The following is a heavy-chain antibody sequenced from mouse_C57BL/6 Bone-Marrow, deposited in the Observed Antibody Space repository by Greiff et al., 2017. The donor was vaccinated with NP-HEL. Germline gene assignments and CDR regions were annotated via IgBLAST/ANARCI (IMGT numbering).Heavy chain of an antibody. V-gene: IGHV6-3*01. CDR2: LSLKSDNYAT. Sequence: EVTVVESGGGLVQPGGSMKLSCVASGFTFSNYWMNWVRQSPEKGLEWVAQLSLKSDNYATHYAESVNGRFTISSDDSKSSVYLQMNNLSAEDTGIDYCTGGGFAYWGQGTLVTVSA. J-gene: IGHJ3*01. CDR3: TGGGFAY. CDR1: GFTFSNYW.